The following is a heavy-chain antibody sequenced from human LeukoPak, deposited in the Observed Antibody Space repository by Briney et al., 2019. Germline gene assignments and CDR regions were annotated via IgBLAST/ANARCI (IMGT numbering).Heavy chain of an antibody. D-gene: IGHD2-15*01. CDR2: MNPNSGNT. CDR1: GYTFTSYD. V-gene: IGHV1-8*01. Sequence: ASVRVSCKASGYTFTSYDINWVRQATGQGLEWMGWMNPNSGNTGYAQKFQGRVTMTRNTSISTAYMELSSLRSEDTAVYYCARGIGVVVAAYHIWFDPWGQGTLVTVSS. J-gene: IGHJ5*02. CDR3: ARGIGVVVAAYHIWFDP.